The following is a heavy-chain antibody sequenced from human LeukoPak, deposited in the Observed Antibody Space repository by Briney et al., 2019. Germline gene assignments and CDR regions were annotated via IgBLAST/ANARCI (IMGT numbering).Heavy chain of an antibody. CDR3: ARGGSGNWNAPFDY. J-gene: IGHJ4*02. CDR2: ISSSTSSI. Sequence: GGSLRLSCAASGFTFSDYSMNWVRQAPGKGLEWVSSISSSTSSIYYADSVKGRFTISRDNAKNSLYLQMNSLRTEDTAVYYCARGGSGNWNAPFDYWGQGTLVTVSS. CDR1: GFTFSDYS. V-gene: IGHV3-21*01. D-gene: IGHD1-1*01.